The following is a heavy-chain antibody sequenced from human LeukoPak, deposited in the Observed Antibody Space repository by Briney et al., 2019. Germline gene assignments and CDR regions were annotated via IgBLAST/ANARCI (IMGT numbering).Heavy chain of an antibody. CDR2: IGISSGNT. J-gene: IGHJ4*01. CDR1: GFNFIDYS. Sequence: GGSLRLSCAASGFNFIDYSMNWVRQAPGKGLEWISYIGISSGNTKYADSVKGRFTISRDKARNSLYLQMNSLRVEDTAVYYCARDHRYVFDNWGHGTLVTVSS. V-gene: IGHV3-48*01. D-gene: IGHD5-12*01. CDR3: ARDHRYVFDN.